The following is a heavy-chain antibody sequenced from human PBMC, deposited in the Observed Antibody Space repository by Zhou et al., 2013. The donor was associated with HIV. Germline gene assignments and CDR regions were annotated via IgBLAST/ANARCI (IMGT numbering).Heavy chain of an antibody. CDR1: GGTFSSYA. CDR3: ARGVLPIQYSSSWYGAFDI. D-gene: IGHD6-13*01. CDR2: IIPIFGTA. J-gene: IGHJ3*02. Sequence: QVQLVQSGAEVKKPGSSVKVSCKASGGTFSSYAISWVRQAPGQGLEWMGGIIPIFGTANYAQKFQGRVTITTDESTSTAYMELSSLRSEDTAVYYCARGVLPIQYSSSWYGAFDIWGPRGQMVTVSS. V-gene: IGHV1-69*05.